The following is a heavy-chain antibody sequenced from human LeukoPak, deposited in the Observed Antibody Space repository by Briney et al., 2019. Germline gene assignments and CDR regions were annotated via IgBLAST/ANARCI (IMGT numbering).Heavy chain of an antibody. J-gene: IGHJ4*02. Sequence: SETLSLTCTVSGGSISSSSYYWGWIRQPPGKGLEWIGSIYYSGSTYYNPSLKSRVTISVDTSKNQFSLKLSSVTAADTAVYYCARGHSSGYYYDLDYWGQGTLVTVSS. CDR2: IYYSGST. V-gene: IGHV4-39*07. D-gene: IGHD3-22*01. CDR1: GGSISSSSYY. CDR3: ARGHSSGYYYDLDY.